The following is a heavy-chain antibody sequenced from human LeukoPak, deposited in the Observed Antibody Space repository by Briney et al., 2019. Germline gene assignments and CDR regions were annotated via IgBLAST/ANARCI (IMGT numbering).Heavy chain of an antibody. Sequence: SETLSLTCAVYGGSFSGYYWSWIRQPPGKGLEWIGEINHSGSTNYNPSLKSRVTISVDTSKNQFSLKLSSVTAADTAVYYCASRDGWSGSYHGFDPWGQGTLVTVSS. D-gene: IGHD1-26*01. V-gene: IGHV4-34*01. CDR2: INHSGST. J-gene: IGHJ5*02. CDR1: GGSFSGYY. CDR3: ASRDGWSGSYHGFDP.